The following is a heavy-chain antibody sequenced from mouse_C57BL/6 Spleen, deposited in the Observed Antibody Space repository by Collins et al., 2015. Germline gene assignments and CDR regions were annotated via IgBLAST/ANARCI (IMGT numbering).Heavy chain of an antibody. CDR3: ARGYYYGSSYFDV. V-gene: IGHV1-9*01. J-gene: IGHJ1*01. CDR2: ILPGSGST. D-gene: IGHD1-1*01. CDR1: GYTFSSYW. Sequence: QVQLQQSGAEPMKPGASVKISCKATGYTFSSYWIEWVKQRPGHGLEWIGEILPGSGSTNYNEKFKGKATFTADTSSNTAYMQLSSLTSEDSAVYYCARGYYYGSSYFDVWGAGTTVTVSS.